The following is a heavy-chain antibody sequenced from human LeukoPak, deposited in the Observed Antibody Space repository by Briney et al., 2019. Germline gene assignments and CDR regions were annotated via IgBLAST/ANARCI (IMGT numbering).Heavy chain of an antibody. CDR1: GGSISSSSYY. V-gene: IGHV4-39*07. J-gene: IGHJ5*02. CDR3: ARAGYCSGGSCYSRYNWFDP. CDR2: IYYSGST. D-gene: IGHD2-15*01. Sequence: SETLSLTCTVSGGSISSSSYYWGWIRQPPGKGLEWIGSIYYSGSTNYNPSLKSRVTISVDTSKNQFSLKLSSVTAADTAVYYCARAGYCSGGSCYSRYNWFDPWGQGTLVTVSS.